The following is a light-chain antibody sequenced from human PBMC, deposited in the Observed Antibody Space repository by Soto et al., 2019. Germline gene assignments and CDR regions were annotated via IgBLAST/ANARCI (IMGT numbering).Light chain of an antibody. J-gene: IGKJ5*01. CDR3: QQRSNWPPIT. CDR1: QSVSSN. Sequence: EIVMTQSPATLSVSPGERATLSCRASQSVSSNLAWYQQKPGQAPRLLIYGASTRATGIPFRFSGSGSGTDFTLTISSLEPEDFAVYYCQQRSNWPPITFGQGTRLEIK. CDR2: GAS. V-gene: IGKV3-11*01.